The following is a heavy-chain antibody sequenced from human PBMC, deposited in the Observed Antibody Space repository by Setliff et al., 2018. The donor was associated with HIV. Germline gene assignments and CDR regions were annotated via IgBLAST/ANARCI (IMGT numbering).Heavy chain of an antibody. Sequence: LSETLSLTCSVSGDSISSSSYYWGWIRQPPGKGLEWIGSIYYSGSTYYNPSLNSRVTISVDASKNQFSLKLSSVTAADTAVYYCASLPPLYDSSGYYFDYWGQGTLVTVSS. CDR3: ASLPPLYDSSGYYFDY. CDR2: IYYSGST. V-gene: IGHV4-39*01. D-gene: IGHD3-22*01. J-gene: IGHJ4*02. CDR1: GDSISSSSYY.